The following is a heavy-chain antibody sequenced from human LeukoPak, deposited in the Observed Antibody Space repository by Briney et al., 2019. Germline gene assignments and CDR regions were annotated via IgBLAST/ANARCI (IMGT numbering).Heavy chain of an antibody. D-gene: IGHD3-22*01. CDR3: AKSYYDSSGYRGDLEY. CDR1: GFTFSSYV. J-gene: IGHJ4*02. CDR2: ISYDGSNK. Sequence: GGSLRLSCAASGFTFSSYVMSWVRQAPGKGLEWVAVISYDGSNKYYADSVKGRFTISRDNSKNTLYLQMNSLRAEDTAVYYCAKSYYDSSGYRGDLEYGGQGTLVTVSS. V-gene: IGHV3-30*18.